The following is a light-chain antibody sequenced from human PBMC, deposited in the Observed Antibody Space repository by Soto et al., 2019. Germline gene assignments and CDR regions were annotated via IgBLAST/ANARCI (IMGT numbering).Light chain of an antibody. J-gene: IGKJ2*01. CDR3: PVYGNSPMYT. CDR2: AAS. CDR1: QSVSNSS. Sequence: EIVLTQSPGTLSLSPGERATFSCRASQSVSNSSLAWYHQKPGQAPRLLLFAASRRATGIPDTFSGSGSGTDFTLTISRLEPEDFAVDYCPVYGNSPMYTFGQGTK. V-gene: IGKV3-20*01.